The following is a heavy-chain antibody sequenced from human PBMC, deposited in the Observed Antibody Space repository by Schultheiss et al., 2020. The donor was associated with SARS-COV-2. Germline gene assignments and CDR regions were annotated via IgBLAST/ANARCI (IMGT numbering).Heavy chain of an antibody. V-gene: IGHV4-4*02. CDR1: GGSISSSNW. J-gene: IGHJ4*02. Sequence: SETLSLTCAVSGGSISSSNWWSWVRQPPGKGLEWIGEIYHSGSTNYNPSLKSRVTISVDTSKNQFSLKLSSVTAADTAVYYCARVHPASGYYYVPEYYFDYWGQGSLVTVSS. D-gene: IGHD3-22*01. CDR2: IYHSGST. CDR3: ARVHPASGYYYVPEYYFDY.